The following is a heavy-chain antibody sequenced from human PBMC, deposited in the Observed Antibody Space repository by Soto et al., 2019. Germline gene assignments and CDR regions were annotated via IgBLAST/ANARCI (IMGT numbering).Heavy chain of an antibody. Sequence: SETLSLTCAVYGGSFSGYYWTWIRQSPGRGLEWIGEINHRGSTNSNPSLKSRVTISVDTSKNQFSLKLSSVTAADTAVYYCARGVYNTIFGVVSLDYWGQGALVTVSS. V-gene: IGHV4-34*01. CDR3: ARGVYNTIFGVVSLDY. CDR2: INHRGST. J-gene: IGHJ4*02. D-gene: IGHD3-3*01. CDR1: GGSFSGYY.